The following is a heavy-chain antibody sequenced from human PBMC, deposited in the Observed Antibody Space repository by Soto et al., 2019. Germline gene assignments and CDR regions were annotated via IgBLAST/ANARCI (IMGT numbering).Heavy chain of an antibody. CDR3: AREYGIVVPAAIFYYGMDV. V-gene: IGHV1-2*02. D-gene: IGHD2-2*02. Sequence: ASVKVSCKASGGTFSSYAISWLRQAPGQGLEWMGWINPNSGGTNYAQKFQGRVTMTRDTSISTAYMELSRLRSDDTAVYYCAREYGIVVPAAIFYYGMDVWGQGTTVTVSS. J-gene: IGHJ6*02. CDR2: INPNSGGT. CDR1: GGTFSSYA.